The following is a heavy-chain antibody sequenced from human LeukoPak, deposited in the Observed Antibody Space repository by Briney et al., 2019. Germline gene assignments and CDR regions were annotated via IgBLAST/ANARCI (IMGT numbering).Heavy chain of an antibody. CDR1: GYTFTTYA. V-gene: IGHV7-4-1*02. J-gene: IGHJ4*02. CDR2: INTNTGNP. D-gene: IGHD4-23*01. Sequence: ASVKVSYEASGYTFTTYAINWVRQAPGQGLEWMGWINTNTGNPTYAQGFTGRFVFSLDTSVSAAYLQISSLKAEDTAVYYCAREYGGPFDYWGQGTLVTVSS. CDR3: AREYGGPFDY.